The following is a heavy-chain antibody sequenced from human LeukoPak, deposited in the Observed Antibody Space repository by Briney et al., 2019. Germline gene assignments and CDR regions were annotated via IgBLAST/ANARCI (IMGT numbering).Heavy chain of an antibody. D-gene: IGHD3-10*01. CDR2: IYTSGST. J-gene: IGHJ5*02. CDR1: GGSISSGSYY. CDR3: ARDRSDYYGSGSYQSP. Sequence: PSQTLSLTCTVSGGSISSGSYYWSWIRQLAGKGLEWIGRIYTSGSTNYNPSLKSRVTISVDTSKNQFSLKLSSVTAADTAVYYCARDRSDYYGSGSYQSPWGQGTLVTVSS. V-gene: IGHV4-61*02.